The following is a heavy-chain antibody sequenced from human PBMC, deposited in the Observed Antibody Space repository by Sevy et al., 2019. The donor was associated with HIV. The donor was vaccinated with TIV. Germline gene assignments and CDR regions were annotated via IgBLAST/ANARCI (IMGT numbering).Heavy chain of an antibody. CDR2: IKQDGSEK. CDR1: GFTFSTYW. Sequence: GGSLRLSCAASGFTFSTYWMTWVRQAPGKGLEWVANIKQDGSEKYYAESVKGRLTVSRDNTKNSLHLQLNSLRAEDTAIYYCARAPVGSGWYFPRGIDYWGQGTLVTVSS. J-gene: IGHJ4*02. D-gene: IGHD6-13*01. CDR3: ARAPVGSGWYFPRGIDY. V-gene: IGHV3-7*01.